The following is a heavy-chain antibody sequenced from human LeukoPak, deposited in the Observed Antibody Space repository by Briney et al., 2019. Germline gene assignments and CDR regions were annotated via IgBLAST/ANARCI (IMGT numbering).Heavy chain of an antibody. CDR1: GVSINTYY. V-gene: IGHV4-59*01. D-gene: IGHD1-26*01. J-gene: IGHJ4*02. Sequence: SETLSLTCSVSGVSINTYYWIWIRQPPAKGLEWMGFFSYSGSTKYNPSLKSRVTMSVDTSKNQFSLKLNSVTAADTAVYYCARMYSGTSYYFDYWGQGTLVTVSS. CDR2: FSYSGST. CDR3: ARMYSGTSYYFDY.